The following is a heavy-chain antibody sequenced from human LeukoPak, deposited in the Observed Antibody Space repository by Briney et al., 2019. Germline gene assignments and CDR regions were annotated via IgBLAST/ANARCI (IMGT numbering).Heavy chain of an antibody. Sequence: ASVKVSCKASGGTFSSYAISWVRQAPGQGLEWMGGIISIFGTANYAQKFQGRVTITADESTSTAYMELSSLRSEDTAVYYCASTTVTHLDYYYYYYGMDVWGQGTTVTVSS. CDR2: IISIFGTA. J-gene: IGHJ6*02. CDR1: GGTFSSYA. D-gene: IGHD4-11*01. V-gene: IGHV1-69*01. CDR3: ASTTVTHLDYYYYYYGMDV.